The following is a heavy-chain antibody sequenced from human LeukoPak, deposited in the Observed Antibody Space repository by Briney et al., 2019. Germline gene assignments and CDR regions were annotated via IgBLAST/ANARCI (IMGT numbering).Heavy chain of an antibody. CDR3: ATGRDAYKTGY. D-gene: IGHD5-24*01. CDR1: GGSISSYH. V-gene: IGHV4-59*01. J-gene: IGHJ4*02. CDR2: MHDSGIT. Sequence: PSETLSVTCTVSGGSISSYHCSWIRQPPGKGLEWIGYMHDSGITNYNPSLESRVTISVDTSKNQFSLKLNSVTAADTAVYYCATGRDAYKTGYWGQGTLDIVSS.